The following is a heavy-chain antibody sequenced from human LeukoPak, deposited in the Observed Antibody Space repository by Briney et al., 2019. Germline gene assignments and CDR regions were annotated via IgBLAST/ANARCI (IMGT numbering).Heavy chain of an antibody. CDR2: IYYSGST. Sequence: SETLSLTCTVSGGSISSSSYYWGWIRQPPGKGLEWIGSIYYSGSTYYNPALKSRVTISVNTTKNQFSLKLSSVTAADTAVYYCARDRSFRYFDLWGRGTLVTVSS. V-gene: IGHV4-39*07. J-gene: IGHJ2*01. D-gene: IGHD3-10*01. CDR1: GGSISSSSYY. CDR3: ARDRSFRYFDL.